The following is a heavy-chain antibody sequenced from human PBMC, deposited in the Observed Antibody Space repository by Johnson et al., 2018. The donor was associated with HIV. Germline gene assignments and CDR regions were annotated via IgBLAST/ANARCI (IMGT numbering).Heavy chain of an antibody. J-gene: IGHJ3*02. Sequence: QVQLVESGGGVVRPGGSLRLSCAASGFTFSSYGIHWVRQAPGKGLEWVAHITYDGSNKYYEDSVKGRFTISRDNSRNTMYLQMSSLRAEDTAVYYCAKEPRPAFDIWGQGTMVTVSS. CDR2: ITYDGSNK. CDR1: GFTFSSYG. V-gene: IGHV3-30*18. CDR3: AKEPRPAFDI.